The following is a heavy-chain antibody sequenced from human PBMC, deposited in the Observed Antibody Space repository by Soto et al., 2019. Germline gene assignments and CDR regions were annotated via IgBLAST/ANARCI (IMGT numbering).Heavy chain of an antibody. CDR3: ARGREWELLHY. Sequence: QVQLQESGPGLVKPSETLSLTCTVSGGSVSSGSYYWSWLRQPPGKGLEWIGYIYYSGSTNYNPSLKSRVTISVDTSKNQFSLKLSSVTAADTAVYYCARGREWELLHYWGQGTLVTVSS. J-gene: IGHJ4*02. V-gene: IGHV4-61*01. D-gene: IGHD1-26*01. CDR2: IYYSGST. CDR1: GGSVSSGSYY.